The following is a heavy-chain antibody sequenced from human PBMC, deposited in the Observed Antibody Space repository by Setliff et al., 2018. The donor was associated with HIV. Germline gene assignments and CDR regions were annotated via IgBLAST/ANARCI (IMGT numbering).Heavy chain of an antibody. CDR2: ISITSSTI. V-gene: IGHV3-48*02. D-gene: IGHD2-21*01. CDR3: VRDSYQASIYYGMDV. J-gene: IGHJ6*02. CDR1: GFTFSSYS. Sequence: PGGSLRLSCAASGFTFSSYSMNWVRQAPGKGLEWVSYISITSSTIYYADSVKGRFTISRDNTKNTLSLQLNSLRDDDTAVYYCVRDSYQASIYYGMDVWGQGTTVTVSS.